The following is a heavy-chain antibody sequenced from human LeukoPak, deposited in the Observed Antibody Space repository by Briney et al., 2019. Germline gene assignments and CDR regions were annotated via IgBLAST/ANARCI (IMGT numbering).Heavy chain of an antibody. J-gene: IGHJ4*02. CDR1: GFTFSSYA. V-gene: IGHV3-30*04. CDR2: ISYDGSNK. D-gene: IGHD6-13*01. CDR3: ASWAGTATGFSGPFDY. Sequence: GGSLRLSCAASGFTFSSYAMHWVRQAPGKGLEWVAVISYDGSNKYYADSVKGRFTISRDNAKNSLYLQMNSLRAEDTAVYYCASWAGTATGFSGPFDYWGQGTLVTVSS.